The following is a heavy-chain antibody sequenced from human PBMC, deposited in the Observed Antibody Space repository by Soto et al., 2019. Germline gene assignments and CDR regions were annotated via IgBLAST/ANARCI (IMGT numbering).Heavy chain of an antibody. CDR2: IYYSGIT. V-gene: IGHV4-39*01. CDR1: GGSISSSIYY. Sequence: PSETLSLTWTVSGGSISSSIYYGVWIRQPPGKGLEWIGSIYYSGITYYNPSLKSRVTISVGTSKNQFSLKLSSVTAADTAVYYCARQTNRGYSSNWFDYWGQGTLVTVSS. CDR3: ARQTNRGYSSNWFDY. J-gene: IGHJ4*02. D-gene: IGHD6-13*01.